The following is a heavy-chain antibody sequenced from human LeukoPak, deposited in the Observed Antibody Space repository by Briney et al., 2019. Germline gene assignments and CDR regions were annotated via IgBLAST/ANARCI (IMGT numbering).Heavy chain of an antibody. CDR2: IRSKAYGGTT. J-gene: IGHJ3*02. CDR1: GFSFSTSW. CDR3: TVSGSYDAFDI. V-gene: IGHV3-49*04. D-gene: IGHD1-26*01. Sequence: PGGSLRLSCAASGFSFSTSWMHWVRQAPGKGLEWVGFIRSKAYGGTTEYAASVKGRFTISRDDSKSIAYLQMNSLKTEDTAVYYCTVSGSYDAFDIWGQGTMVTVSS.